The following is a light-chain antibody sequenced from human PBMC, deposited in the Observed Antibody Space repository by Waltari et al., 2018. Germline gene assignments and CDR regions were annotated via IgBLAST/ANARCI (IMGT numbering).Light chain of an antibody. CDR3: QQYNRWPPLT. V-gene: IGKV3-15*01. Sequence: ETVMTQSSATLSMSPGERATLSCRASQGIHDNLAWYQQKPGQAPRLLIYRASTRAPGIPARFSGSGSGTDFTLTITSLQSEDSALYYCQQYNRWPPLTFGGGTKVEI. J-gene: IGKJ4*01. CDR1: QGIHDN. CDR2: RAS.